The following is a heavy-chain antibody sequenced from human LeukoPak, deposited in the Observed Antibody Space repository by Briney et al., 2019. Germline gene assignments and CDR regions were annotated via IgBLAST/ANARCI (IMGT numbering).Heavy chain of an antibody. J-gene: IGHJ4*02. D-gene: IGHD3-16*01. Sequence: PGRSLRLSCAASGFTFSNAWMNWVRQGPGKGLEWVGRIKSKPDGGTTDYATPVKGRFTISRDDSKNTVYLQMNSLKMEDTAVYYCSTGGYIMTNDYWGQGTLVIVSS. V-gene: IGHV3-15*07. CDR1: GFTFSNAW. CDR2: IKSKPDGGTT. CDR3: STGGYIMTNDY.